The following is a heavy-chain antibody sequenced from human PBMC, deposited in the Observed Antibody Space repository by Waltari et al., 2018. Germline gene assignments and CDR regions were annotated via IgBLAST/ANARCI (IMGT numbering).Heavy chain of an antibody. V-gene: IGHV4-4*02. J-gene: IGHJ3*02. Sequence: QVQLQESGPGLVKPSGTLSLTCAVSGGSISSSNWWSWVRQPPGKGLEWIGEIYHSGSTNYNPALKGRVTISVDKSKNQFSLKLSSVTAADTAVYYCARVLGGSYLTDAFDIWGQGTMVTVSS. CDR1: GGSISSSNW. D-gene: IGHD1-26*01. CDR2: IYHSGST. CDR3: ARVLGGSYLTDAFDI.